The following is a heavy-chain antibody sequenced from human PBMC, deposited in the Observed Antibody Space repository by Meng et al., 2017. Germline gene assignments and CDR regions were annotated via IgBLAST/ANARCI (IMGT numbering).Heavy chain of an antibody. D-gene: IGHD1-26*01. J-gene: IGHJ3*02. CDR1: GFTFSGHA. V-gene: IGHV3-48*03. CDR2: ISSSGSTI. Sequence: GGSLRLSCAASGFTFSGHAMNWVRQAPGKGLEWVSYISSSGSTIYYADSVKGRFTISRDNAKNSLYLQMNSLRAEDTAVYYCAIVGATTAADAFDIWGQGTMVTVSS. CDR3: AIVGATTAADAFDI.